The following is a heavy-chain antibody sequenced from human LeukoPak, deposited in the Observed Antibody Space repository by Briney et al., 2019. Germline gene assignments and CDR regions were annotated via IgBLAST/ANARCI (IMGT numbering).Heavy chain of an antibody. Sequence: GGSLRLSCAASGFTVSSNYMSWVRQAPGKGLEWVSAISGSGGSTYYADSVKGRFTISRDNSKNTLYLQMNSLRAEDTAVYYCAKLGCSSTSCYQGYWGQGTLVTVSS. CDR2: ISGSGGST. D-gene: IGHD2-2*01. CDR3: AKLGCSSTSCYQGY. CDR1: GFTVSSNY. V-gene: IGHV3-23*01. J-gene: IGHJ4*02.